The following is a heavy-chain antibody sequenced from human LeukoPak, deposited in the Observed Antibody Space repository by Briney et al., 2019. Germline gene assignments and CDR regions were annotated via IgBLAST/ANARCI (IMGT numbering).Heavy chain of an antibody. Sequence: GGSLRLSCAASGFTFSSYAMHWVRQAPGKGLEWVAVISYDGSNKYYADSVKGRFTISRDNSKNTLYLQMNSLGAEDTAVYYCARDPNYYDSSGYLGLFDYWGQGTLVTVSS. CDR1: GFTFSSYA. V-gene: IGHV3-30-3*01. CDR3: ARDPNYYDSSGYLGLFDY. D-gene: IGHD3-22*01. J-gene: IGHJ4*02. CDR2: ISYDGSNK.